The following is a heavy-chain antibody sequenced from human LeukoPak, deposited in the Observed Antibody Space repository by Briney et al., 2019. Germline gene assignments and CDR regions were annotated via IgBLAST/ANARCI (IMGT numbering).Heavy chain of an antibody. J-gene: IGHJ3*02. D-gene: IGHD4-23*01. CDR1: GFTFDDYA. CDR3: AKMGGGNSEAFDI. Sequence: GRSLRLSCAASGFTFDDYAMHWVRHAPGKGLEWVSGISWNSGSIGYADSVKGRFTISRDNAKNSLYLQMNSLRAEDMAVYYCAKMGGGNSEAFDIWGQGTMVTVSS. CDR2: ISWNSGSI. V-gene: IGHV3-9*03.